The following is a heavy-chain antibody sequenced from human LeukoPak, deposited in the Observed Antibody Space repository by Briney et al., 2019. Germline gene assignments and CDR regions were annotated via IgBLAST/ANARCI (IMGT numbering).Heavy chain of an antibody. CDR2: TYYRSKWYS. V-gene: IGHV6-1*01. J-gene: IGHJ3*01. D-gene: IGHD6-19*01. Sequence: SQTLSLTCAISGDSVSSTSALWNWIRQSPSRGLEWLGRTYYRSKWYSDYALSVKSRITINPDSSKNQFSLPLSSVTPEDTAVYYCARARVAVAGLSAFDVWGQGTKVTVSS. CDR3: ARARVAVAGLSAFDV. CDR1: GDSVSSTSAL.